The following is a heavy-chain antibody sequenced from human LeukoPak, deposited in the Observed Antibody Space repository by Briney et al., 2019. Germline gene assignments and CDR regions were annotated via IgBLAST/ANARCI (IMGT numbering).Heavy chain of an antibody. J-gene: IGHJ4*02. CDR2: IYYSGST. D-gene: IGHD3-22*01. V-gene: IGHV4-61*01. CDR3: ARDRYYYDSSGYYRIFDY. CDR1: GGSISSSSYY. Sequence: SETLSLTCTVSGGSISSSSYYWGWLRQPPGKGLEWIGYIYYSGSTNYNPSLKSRVTISVDTSKNQFSLKLSSVTAADTAVYYCARDRYYYDSSGYYRIFDYWGQGTLVTVSS.